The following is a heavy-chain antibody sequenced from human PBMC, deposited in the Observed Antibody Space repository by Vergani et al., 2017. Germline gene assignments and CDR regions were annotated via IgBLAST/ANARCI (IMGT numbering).Heavy chain of an antibody. V-gene: IGHV3-15*01. CDR3: ITAGGAY. J-gene: IGHJ4*02. D-gene: IGHD1-1*01. Sequence: EVQLLESGGGLVQPGGSLRLSCAASGFTVSSNYMSWVRQAPGKGLEWVGRIKSKTDGGTTDYAAPVKGRITISRDDSRTTLYLQMNSLQTDDTAVYYCITAGGAYGGQGTLVTVSS. CDR2: IKSKTDGGTT. CDR1: GFTVSSNY.